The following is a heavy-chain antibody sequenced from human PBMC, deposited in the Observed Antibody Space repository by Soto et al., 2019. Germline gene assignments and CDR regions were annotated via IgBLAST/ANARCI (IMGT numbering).Heavy chain of an antibody. J-gene: IGHJ4*02. Sequence: PGGSLRLSCAASGFTFSNYGMHWVRQAPGKGLEWVAIIWYDGSNKYYADSVKGRFTISRDNSKNTVYLQMNSLRAADTAVYYCASRKGVERTHTVTRRTGLVRYFDYWGQGTLVTVSS. V-gene: IGHV3-33*01. CDR1: GFTFSNYG. D-gene: IGHD4-17*01. CDR2: IWYDGSNK. CDR3: ASRKGVERTHTVTRRTGLVRYFDY.